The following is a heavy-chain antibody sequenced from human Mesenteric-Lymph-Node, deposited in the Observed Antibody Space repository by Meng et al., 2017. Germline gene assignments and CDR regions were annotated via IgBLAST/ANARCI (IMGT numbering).Heavy chain of an antibody. CDR2: ISSSSSYI. Sequence: GESLKISCAASGFTFSSYSMNWVRQAPGKGLEWVSSISSSSSYIYYAGSVKGRFTISRDNAKNSLYLQMNSLRAEDTAVYYCAREGGDGYNLGYWGQGTLVTVSS. D-gene: IGHD5-24*01. J-gene: IGHJ4*02. CDR3: AREGGDGYNLGY. CDR1: GFTFSSYS. V-gene: IGHV3-21*01.